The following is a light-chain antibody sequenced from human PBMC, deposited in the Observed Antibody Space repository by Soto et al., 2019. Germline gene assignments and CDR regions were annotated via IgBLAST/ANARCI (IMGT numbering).Light chain of an antibody. Sequence: QSVLTQPASVPGSPGQSITISCAGTSSDVAGYNYVAWYQQHPGKAPKLIIFEVSNRPSGVSTRFSGSKSGNTASLTISGLQAEDEADYYCSSYTTGSFYVFGTGTKVTVL. CDR2: EVS. V-gene: IGLV2-14*01. CDR3: SSYTTGSFYV. J-gene: IGLJ1*01. CDR1: SSDVAGYNY.